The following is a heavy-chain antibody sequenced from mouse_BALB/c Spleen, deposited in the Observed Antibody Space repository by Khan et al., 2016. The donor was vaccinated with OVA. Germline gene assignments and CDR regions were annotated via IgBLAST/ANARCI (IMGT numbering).Heavy chain of an antibody. V-gene: IGHV1-7*01. J-gene: IGHJ2*01. Sequence: QVQLQQSGAELAKPGASVKMSCKASGYTFINYWILWVKQGPGQGLEWIGYINPSTGYTEYNQNFKDQATLTADKSSSPASMQLRSLTSEDSAAYYCAGSGLRWYFDYWGQGTTLTVSA. CDR3: AGSGLRWYFDY. D-gene: IGHD1-1*01. CDR2: INPSTGYT. CDR1: GYTFINYW.